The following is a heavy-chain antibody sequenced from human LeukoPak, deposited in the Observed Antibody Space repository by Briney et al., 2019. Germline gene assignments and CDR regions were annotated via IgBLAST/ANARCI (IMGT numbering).Heavy chain of an antibody. CDR2: IWYDGSNK. D-gene: IGHD3-22*01. J-gene: IGHJ4*02. CDR3: AREGSLGLYYYDSSGYLGPFDY. CDR1: GFTFSSYG. Sequence: PGGSLRLSCAASGFTFSSYGMHWVRQAPGKGLEWVAVIWYDGSNKYYADSVKGRFTISRDNAKNSLYLQMNSLRAEDTAVYYCAREGSLGLYYYDSSGYLGPFDYWGQGTLVTVSS. V-gene: IGHV3-33*01.